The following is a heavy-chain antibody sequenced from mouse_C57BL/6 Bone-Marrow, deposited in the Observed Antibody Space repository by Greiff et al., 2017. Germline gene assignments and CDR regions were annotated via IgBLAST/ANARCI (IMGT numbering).Heavy chain of an antibody. D-gene: IGHD1-1*01. CDR2: IYPYNGVS. Sequence: VQLKESGPELVKPGASVKISCTASGYSFTGYYMHWVQQSHGNILDWIGYIYPYNGVSSSNQKFKGKATLTVDKSSSTAYMELRSLTSEDSAVYYCARGGTTVVVDYWGQGTTLTVSS. V-gene: IGHV1-31*01. CDR1: GYSFTGYY. J-gene: IGHJ2*01. CDR3: ARGGTTVVVDY.